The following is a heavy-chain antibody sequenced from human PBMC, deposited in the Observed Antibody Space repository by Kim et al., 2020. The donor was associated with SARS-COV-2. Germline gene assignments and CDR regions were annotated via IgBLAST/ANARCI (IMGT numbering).Heavy chain of an antibody. V-gene: IGHV1-69*04. Sequence: YAQKFQGRVTITADKSTSTAYMELSSLRSEDTAVYYCARGPKGRGDYFDYWGQGTLVTVSS. CDR3: ARGPKGRGDYFDY. D-gene: IGHD1-26*01. J-gene: IGHJ4*02.